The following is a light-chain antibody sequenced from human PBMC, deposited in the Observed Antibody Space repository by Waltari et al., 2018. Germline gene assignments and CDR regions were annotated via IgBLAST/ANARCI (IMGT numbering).Light chain of an antibody. Sequence: QSALTQPRPVSGSPGQSVTILCTGTSSGVGGYNYVSWYQQNPGKAPKLMIYDVSKRPSGVPDRFSVSKSSNTASLTISGLQAEDEADYYCCSYAGTYTFEVFGGGTKLTVL. CDR1: SSGVGGYNY. CDR2: DVS. V-gene: IGLV2-11*02. CDR3: CSYAGTYTFEV. J-gene: IGLJ3*02.